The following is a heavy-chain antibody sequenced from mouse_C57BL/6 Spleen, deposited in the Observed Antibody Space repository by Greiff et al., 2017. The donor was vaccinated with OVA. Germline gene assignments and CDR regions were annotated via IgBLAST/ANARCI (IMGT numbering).Heavy chain of an antibody. CDR3: ARYYYGSSYVNYFDY. Sequence: EVQLQQSGPELVKPGASVKISCKASGYSFTGYYMNWVKQSPEKSLEWIGEINPRTGGTTYNQTFKAKATLTVDTSSSTAYMQLKSLTSEDSAVYYCARYYYGSSYVNYFDYWGQGTTLTVSS. CDR1: GYSFTGYY. V-gene: IGHV1-42*01. CDR2: INPRTGGT. J-gene: IGHJ2*01. D-gene: IGHD1-1*01.